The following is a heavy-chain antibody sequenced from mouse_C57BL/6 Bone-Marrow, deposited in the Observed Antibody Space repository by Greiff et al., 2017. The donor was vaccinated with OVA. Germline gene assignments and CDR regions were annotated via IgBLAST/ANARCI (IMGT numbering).Heavy chain of an antibody. J-gene: IGHJ2*01. D-gene: IGHD1-1*01. CDR3: VSDLGRGYFDY. Sequence: EVQLMESGGGLVQPKGSLKLSCAASGFTFNTYAMNWVRQAPGKGLEWVARIRSKSSNYATYYADSVKDRFTISRDDSPSILYLQMNTLKTEDTAMYSCVSDLGRGYFDYWGQGTTLTVSS. V-gene: IGHV10-3*01. CDR1: GFTFNTYA. CDR2: IRSKSSNYAT.